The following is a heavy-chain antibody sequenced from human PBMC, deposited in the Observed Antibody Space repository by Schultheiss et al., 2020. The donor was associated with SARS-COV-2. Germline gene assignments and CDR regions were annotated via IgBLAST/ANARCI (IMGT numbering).Heavy chain of an antibody. Sequence: GGSLRLSCAASGFTFSSYWMSWVRQAPGKGLEWVANIKQDGSEKYYVDSVKGRFTISRDNAKNSLYLQMNSLTAEDTAVYYCAKITGSSSVFRVDYWGQGTLVTVSS. CDR2: IKQDGSEK. V-gene: IGHV3-7*03. D-gene: IGHD6-6*01. CDR1: GFTFSSYW. J-gene: IGHJ4*02. CDR3: AKITGSSSVFRVDY.